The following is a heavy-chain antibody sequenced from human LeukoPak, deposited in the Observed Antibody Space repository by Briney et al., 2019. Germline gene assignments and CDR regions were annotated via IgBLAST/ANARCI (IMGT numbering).Heavy chain of an antibody. CDR3: ARDQGAAAALFDLDY. CDR2: IYYSGST. V-gene: IGHV4-39*07. Sequence: SETLSLTCTVSGGSISSYYWGWIRQSPGKGLEWIGSIYYSGSTYYNPTLKSRVTISVDTSKNQFSLKLSSVTAADTAVYYCARDQGAAAALFDLDYWGQGTLVTVSS. D-gene: IGHD6-13*01. J-gene: IGHJ4*02. CDR1: GGSISSYY.